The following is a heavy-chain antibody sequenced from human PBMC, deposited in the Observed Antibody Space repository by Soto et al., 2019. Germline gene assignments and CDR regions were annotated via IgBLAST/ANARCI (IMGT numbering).Heavy chain of an antibody. CDR1: GFTFSNHG. J-gene: IGHJ4*02. Sequence: QVQLVESGGGVVQPGRSLRLSCAASGFTFSNHGMHWVRQAPGKGLEWVAVIWYDGSYKYYADSVKGRFTISRDNSKNTLYLQMNILRAEGTALYYCARQDMVSYYFDSWGQGTLVTVSS. CDR3: ARQDMVSYYFDS. V-gene: IGHV3-33*01. D-gene: IGHD2-8*01. CDR2: IWYDGSYK.